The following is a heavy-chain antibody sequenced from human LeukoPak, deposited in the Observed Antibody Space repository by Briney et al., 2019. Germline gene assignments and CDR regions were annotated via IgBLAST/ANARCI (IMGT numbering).Heavy chain of an antibody. Sequence: GGSLRLSCAASGFTVSSNYMSWVRQAPGKGLEWVSVIYSGGSTYYADSVKGGFTISRDNSKNTLYLQMNSLRAEDTAVYYCARGRQQLAYDAFDIWGQGTMVTVSS. J-gene: IGHJ3*02. CDR1: GFTVSSNY. D-gene: IGHD6-13*01. V-gene: IGHV3-66*01. CDR3: ARGRQQLAYDAFDI. CDR2: IYSGGST.